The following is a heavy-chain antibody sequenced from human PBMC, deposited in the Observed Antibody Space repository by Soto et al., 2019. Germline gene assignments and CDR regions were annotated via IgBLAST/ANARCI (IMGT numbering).Heavy chain of an antibody. CDR3: ARQYYDILTGYDAFDI. J-gene: IGHJ3*02. V-gene: IGHV4-34*01. Sequence: QVQLQQWGAGLLKPSETLSLTCAVYGGSFSGYYWSWIRQPPGKGLEWIGEINHSGSTNYNPSLKIRVTISVDTSKNQFSLKLSSVTAADTAVYYCARQYYDILTGYDAFDIWGQGTMVTVSS. CDR1: GGSFSGYY. CDR2: INHSGST. D-gene: IGHD3-9*01.